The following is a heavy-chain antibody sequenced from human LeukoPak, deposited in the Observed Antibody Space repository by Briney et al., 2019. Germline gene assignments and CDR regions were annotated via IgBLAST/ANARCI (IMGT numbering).Heavy chain of an antibody. J-gene: IGHJ3*02. V-gene: IGHV3-30-3*01. D-gene: IGHD2-15*01. CDR2: MSYGGTYK. Sequence: SCKASGFTFSSYAMHWVRQAPGKGLGWVAVMSYGGTYKYYADSVKGRFTISRDNSKNTVYLQMNSLRGEDTAVYYCARSRGSPNSGEDAFDIWGQGTVVTVSS. CDR3: ARSRGSPNSGEDAFDI. CDR1: GFTFSSYA.